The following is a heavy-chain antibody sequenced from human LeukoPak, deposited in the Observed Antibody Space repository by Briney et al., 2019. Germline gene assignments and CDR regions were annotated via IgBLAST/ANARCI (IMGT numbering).Heavy chain of an antibody. CDR1: GGSITSNTYY. Sequence: SETLSLTCTVSGGSITSNTYYWGWIRQPPGKGLEWIGFIYYTGITYFSPSLKSRVTVSEDTSKNQLSLKLSSVTAADTAVYYCAREGVNYYMDVWGKGTTVTVSS. CDR3: AREGVNYYMDV. J-gene: IGHJ6*03. V-gene: IGHV4-39*02. CDR2: IYYTGIT.